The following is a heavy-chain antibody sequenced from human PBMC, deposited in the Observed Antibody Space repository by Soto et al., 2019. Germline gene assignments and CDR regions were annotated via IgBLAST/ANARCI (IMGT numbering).Heavy chain of an antibody. CDR2: ISGSGGST. V-gene: IGHV3-23*01. J-gene: IGHJ4*02. CDR1: GFTFSSYA. Sequence: GGSLRLSCAASGFTFSSYAMSWVRQAPGKGLEWVSAISGSGGSTYYADSVKGRFTISRDNSKNTLYLQMNSLRAEDTAVYYCALGGFLAFGWYFDYWGQGTLVTVSS. CDR3: ALGGFLAFGWYFDY. D-gene: IGHD3-3*01.